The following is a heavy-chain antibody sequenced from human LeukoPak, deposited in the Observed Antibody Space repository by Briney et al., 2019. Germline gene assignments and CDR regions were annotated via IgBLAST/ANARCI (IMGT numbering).Heavy chain of an antibody. D-gene: IGHD3-22*01. CDR2: INHSGST. Sequence: KPSETLSLTCAVYGGSFSGYYWSWIRQPPGKGLEWIGEINHSGSTNYNPSLKSRVTISVDTSKNQFSLKLSSVTAADTAVYCCARAPRITMIVVAPPDYWGQGTLVTVSS. CDR1: GGSFSGYY. J-gene: IGHJ4*02. CDR3: ARAPRITMIVVAPPDY. V-gene: IGHV4-34*01.